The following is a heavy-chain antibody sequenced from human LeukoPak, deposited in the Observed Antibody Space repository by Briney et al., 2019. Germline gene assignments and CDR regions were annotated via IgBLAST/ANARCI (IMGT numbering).Heavy chain of an antibody. Sequence: GGSLRLSCAASGVTLSPYGMHWVRQAPGKGLEWVAVIWYDGSNKYYADSVKGRFTISRDNSKNTLYLQMNSLRAEDTAVYYCARDPGDSTLDYWGQGTLVTVSS. CDR2: IWYDGSNK. CDR1: GVTLSPYG. V-gene: IGHV3-33*08. CDR3: ARDPGDSTLDY. D-gene: IGHD3-22*01. J-gene: IGHJ4*02.